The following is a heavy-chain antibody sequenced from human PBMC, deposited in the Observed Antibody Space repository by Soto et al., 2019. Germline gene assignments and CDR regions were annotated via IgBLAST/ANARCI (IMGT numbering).Heavy chain of an antibody. CDR1: GYSFGHFW. D-gene: IGHD4-4*01. Sequence: GESLKISCKGSGYSFGHFWIGWVRQMPGKGLEWMGIIYPGDSDTKYSPSFQGQVTISADKSIRTAYLQWSSLKASDTAMYYCARHYSNYVGDYWGQGTLVTVSS. J-gene: IGHJ4*02. CDR3: ARHYSNYVGDY. CDR2: IYPGDSDT. V-gene: IGHV5-51*01.